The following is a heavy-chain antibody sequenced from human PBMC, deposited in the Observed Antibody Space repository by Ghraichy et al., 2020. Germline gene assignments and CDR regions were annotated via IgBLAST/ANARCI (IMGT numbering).Heavy chain of an antibody. D-gene: IGHD2-15*01. CDR3: ARDRGYCSGGSCYNYYYGRDV. J-gene: IGHJ6*02. CDR1: GFTFSSYW. CDR2: IKQDGSEK. V-gene: IGHV3-7*01. Sequence: GGTLRLSCAASGFTFSSYWMSWVRQAPGKGLEWVANIKQDGSEKYYVDSVKGRFTISRDNAKNSLYLQMNSLRAEDTAVYYCARDRGYCSGGSCYNYYYGRDVWGQGTTVNVS.